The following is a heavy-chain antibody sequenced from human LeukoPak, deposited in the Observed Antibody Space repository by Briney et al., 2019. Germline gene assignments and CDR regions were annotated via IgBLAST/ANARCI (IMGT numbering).Heavy chain of an antibody. CDR3: ANGLAAAGTKNDY. D-gene: IGHD6-13*01. V-gene: IGHV3-23*01. Sequence: PGGSLRLSCAASGLTFSSYAMSWVRQAPGKGLEWVSAISGSGGSTYYADSVKGRFTISRDNSKNTLYLQMNSLRAEDTAVYYCANGLAAAGTKNDYWGQGTLVTVSS. CDR2: ISGSGGST. CDR1: GLTFSSYA. J-gene: IGHJ4*02.